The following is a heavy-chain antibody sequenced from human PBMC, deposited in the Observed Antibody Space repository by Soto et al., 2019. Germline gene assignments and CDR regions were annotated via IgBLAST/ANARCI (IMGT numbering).Heavy chain of an antibody. CDR3: ARGPKDDSSWI. J-gene: IGHJ3*02. D-gene: IGHD3-22*01. CDR1: GFTFSDHY. V-gene: IGHV3-72*01. CDR2: TRNKANSYTT. Sequence: PGGSLRLSCAASGFTFSDHYMDWVRQAPGKGLEWVGRTRNKANSYTTEYAASVKGGFTISRDDSKNSLYLQMNSLKTEDTAVYYCARGPKDDSSWIWGQGTMVTVSS.